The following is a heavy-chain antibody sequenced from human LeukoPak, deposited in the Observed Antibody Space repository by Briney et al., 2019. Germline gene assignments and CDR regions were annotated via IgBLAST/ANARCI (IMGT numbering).Heavy chain of an antibody. CDR1: GYTFLNYD. CDR3: ARGIGGPRMPPTTRLDP. J-gene: IGHJ5*02. D-gene: IGHD1-14*01. Sequence: ASVKVSCKASGYTFLNYDINWVRQANGQGPEWMGWMNPQSGNTGFEKKFQGRVSMTSDTSITTAYLEVRSLTFEDTAIYYCARGIGGPRMPPTTRLDPWGQGTLVTVSS. V-gene: IGHV1-8*01. CDR2: MNPQSGNT.